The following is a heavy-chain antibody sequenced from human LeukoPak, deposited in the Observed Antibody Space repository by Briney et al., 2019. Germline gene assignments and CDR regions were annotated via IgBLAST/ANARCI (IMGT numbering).Heavy chain of an antibody. CDR2: INTDSGNP. J-gene: IGHJ3*02. Sequence: ASVKVSCKASGGTFSAYSLNWVRQAPGQGLEWMGWINTDSGNPTYAQGFTGRFVFSLDSSVSTAYLQISNLMPEDTAKYYCAREILRFDIWGQGTMVIVSS. CDR1: GGTFSAYS. V-gene: IGHV7-4-1*02. CDR3: AREILRFDI.